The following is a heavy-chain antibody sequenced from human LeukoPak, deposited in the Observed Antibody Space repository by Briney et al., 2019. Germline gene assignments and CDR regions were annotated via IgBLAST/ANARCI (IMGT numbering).Heavy chain of an antibody. CDR2: ISSSSSYI. Sequence: GGSLRLSCAASGFTFSSYWVSWVRQAPGKGLEWVSSISSSSSYIYYADSVKGRFTISRDNAKNSLYLQMNSLRAEDTAVYYCARSLYGGGYFDYWGQGTLVTVSS. CDR1: GFTFSSYW. D-gene: IGHD4-23*01. V-gene: IGHV3-21*01. CDR3: ARSLYGGGYFDY. J-gene: IGHJ4*02.